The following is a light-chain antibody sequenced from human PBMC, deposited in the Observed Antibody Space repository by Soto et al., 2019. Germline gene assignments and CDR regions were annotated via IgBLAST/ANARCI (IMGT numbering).Light chain of an antibody. CDR1: QDITND. CDR3: LQDFNFPFT. CDR2: AAS. V-gene: IGKV1-6*01. J-gene: IGKJ2*01. Sequence: AIQMTRSPSSLSASVGDRVTITCRASQDITNDLAWYQQKPGTAPKVLISAASSLQTGVPSRFSGSGSGTDFTLTISSLQPQDFATYYCLQDFNFPFTFGQGTKLEVK.